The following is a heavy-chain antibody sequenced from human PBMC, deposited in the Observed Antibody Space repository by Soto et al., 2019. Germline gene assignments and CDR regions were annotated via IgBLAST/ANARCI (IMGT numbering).Heavy chain of an antibody. D-gene: IGHD2-8*02. CDR3: ARGTPRGSLVRYYYYYGMDV. V-gene: IGHV4-34*01. CDR2: INHSGST. Sequence: PSETLSLTCAVYGGSFSGYYWSWIRQPPGKGLEWIGEINHSGSTNYNPSLKSRVTISVDTSKNQFSLKLSSVTAADTAVYYCARGTPRGSLVRYYYYYGMDVWGQGTTVTVSS. CDR1: GGSFSGYY. J-gene: IGHJ6*02.